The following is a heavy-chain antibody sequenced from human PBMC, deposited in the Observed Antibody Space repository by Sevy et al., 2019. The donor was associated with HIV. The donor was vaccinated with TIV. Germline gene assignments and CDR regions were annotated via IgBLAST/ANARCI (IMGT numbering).Heavy chain of an antibody. CDR3: ATGAHLPFDGFHV. V-gene: IGHV5-51*01. Sequence: GESLKISCQGSGYRIFNNWVAWVRQMPGKGLEWMGMIYPGNSDTRYSPPFQGQVTISADNSIGAAYLQWSRLRPSDTAIYYGATGAHLPFDGFHVWGQGTKVTVSS. D-gene: IGHD1-1*01. CDR1: GYRIFNNW. CDR2: IYPGNSDT. J-gene: IGHJ3*01.